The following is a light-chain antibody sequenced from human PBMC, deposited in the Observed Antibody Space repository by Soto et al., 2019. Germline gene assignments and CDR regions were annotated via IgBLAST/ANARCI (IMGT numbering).Light chain of an antibody. CDR1: QSVRSN. J-gene: IGKJ5*01. Sequence: EIVMTQSPATLSVSPGERATLSCRASQSVRSNLAWYQQRPGQAPRLLIYDASTRATGLPARFSGSGSGTEFTLTVSSLQSEDFAVYYCQQYNNWPPITFGQGTRLEIK. V-gene: IGKV3-15*01. CDR2: DAS. CDR3: QQYNNWPPIT.